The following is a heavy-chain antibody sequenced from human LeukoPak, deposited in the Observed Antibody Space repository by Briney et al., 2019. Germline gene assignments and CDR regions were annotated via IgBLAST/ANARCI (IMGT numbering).Heavy chain of an antibody. CDR3: ARVLRDYYFDY. Sequence: GGSLRLSCAASGFSFSGYNMNWVRQAPGKGLEWVSSITASSIYIYYADSVRGRFTISRDNAENSLYLQMNSLRAEETAVYYCARVLRDYYFDYWGQGALVTVSS. D-gene: IGHD3-9*01. J-gene: IGHJ4*02. CDR2: ITASSIYI. V-gene: IGHV3-21*01. CDR1: GFSFSGYN.